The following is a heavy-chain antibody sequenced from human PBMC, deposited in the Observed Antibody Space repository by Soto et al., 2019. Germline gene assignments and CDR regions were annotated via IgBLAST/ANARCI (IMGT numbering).Heavy chain of an antibody. CDR3: ATEGLGYCSGGSCYLN. D-gene: IGHD2-15*01. Sequence: QVPLVQSGAEVKKPGASVKVSCKVSGYTLTELSMHWVRQAPGKGLEWMGGFDPEDGETIYAQKFQGRVTMTEDTSTDTAYMELSSLRSEDTAVYYCATEGLGYCSGGSCYLNWGQGTLVTVSS. V-gene: IGHV1-24*01. CDR2: FDPEDGET. CDR1: GYTLTELS. J-gene: IGHJ4*02.